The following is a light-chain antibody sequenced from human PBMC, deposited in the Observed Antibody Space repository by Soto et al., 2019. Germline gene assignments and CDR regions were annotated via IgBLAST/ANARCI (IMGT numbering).Light chain of an antibody. Sequence: YELTQPPSVSVAPGKTARITCGGNNIGSKSVHWYQQKPGQAPVLVIYYDSDRPSGIPEGFSGSNSGNTATLTISRVEAGDEADYYCQVWDSSSDHVVFGGGTKLTVL. CDR3: QVWDSSSDHVV. CDR2: YDS. V-gene: IGLV3-21*04. CDR1: NIGSKS. J-gene: IGLJ2*01.